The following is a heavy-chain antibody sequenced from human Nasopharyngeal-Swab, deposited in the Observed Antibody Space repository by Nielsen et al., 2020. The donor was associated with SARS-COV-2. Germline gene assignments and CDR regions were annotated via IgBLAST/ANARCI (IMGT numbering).Heavy chain of an antibody. D-gene: IGHD6-19*01. V-gene: IGHV1-18*01. J-gene: IGHJ3*02. CDR2: ISAYNGKT. CDR3: ARFSAGTSAFDI. CDR1: GYTFTSYA. Sequence: ASVKVSCKASGYTFTSYAISWVRQAPGQGLEWMGWISAYNGKTNYAQNLQGRVTMTTDTSTSTAYMELRSLRSDDTAVYYCARFSAGTSAFDIWGQGTMVTVSS.